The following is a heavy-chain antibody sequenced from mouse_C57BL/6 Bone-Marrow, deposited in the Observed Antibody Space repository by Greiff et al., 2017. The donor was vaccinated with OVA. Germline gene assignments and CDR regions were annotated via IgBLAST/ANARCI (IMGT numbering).Heavy chain of an antibody. D-gene: IGHD1-1*01. J-gene: IGHJ2*01. CDR3: TRTTVVADFDY. Sequence: VQLKESGAELVRPGASVKLSCTASGFNITDDYMHWVKQRPEQGLEWIGWIDPENGDTEYASKFQGKATITADTSSNTAYLQLSSLTSEDTAVYYCTRTTVVADFDYWGQGTTLTVSS. CDR2: IDPENGDT. CDR1: GFNITDDY. V-gene: IGHV14-4*01.